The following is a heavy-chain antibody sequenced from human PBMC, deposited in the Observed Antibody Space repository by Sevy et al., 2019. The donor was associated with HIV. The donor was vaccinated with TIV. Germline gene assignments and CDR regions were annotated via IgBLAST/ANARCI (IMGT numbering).Heavy chain of an antibody. CDR2: ISAYNGNT. J-gene: IGHJ5*02. CDR3: AGGVTYYYDSSGYYPFDP. D-gene: IGHD3-22*01. Sequence: ASVKVSCKASGYTFTSYGISWVRQAPGQGLEWMGWISAYNGNTNYAQKLQGRVTMTTDTSRGTAYMELRSLRSDDTAVYYCAGGVTYYYDSSGYYPFDPWGQGTLVTVSS. CDR1: GYTFTSYG. V-gene: IGHV1-18*01.